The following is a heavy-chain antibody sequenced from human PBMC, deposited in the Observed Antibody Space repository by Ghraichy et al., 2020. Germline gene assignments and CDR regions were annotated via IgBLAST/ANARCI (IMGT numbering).Heavy chain of an antibody. V-gene: IGHV1-2*02. CDR1: GYKFTDYY. CDR3: ARAKSYCASDCYSPWFDP. J-gene: IGHJ5*02. CDR2: MNPNSGAT. Sequence: VKVSCKTSGYKFTDYYLNWVRQAPGQGLEWMGWMNPNSGATNYAQKFKGRVTMTRDTSITTAYMDLSRLQSDDTAVYYCARAKSYCASDCYSPWFDPWGQGTLVTVSS. D-gene: IGHD2-21*01.